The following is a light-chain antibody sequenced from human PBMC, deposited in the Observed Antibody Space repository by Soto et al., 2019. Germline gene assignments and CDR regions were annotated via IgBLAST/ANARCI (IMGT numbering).Light chain of an antibody. J-gene: IGLJ1*01. Sequence: QSVRAQPASVSGSPGQSITISCTGTSSDVGGYNYVSWYQQHPGKAPKLMIYEVSNRPSGVSHRFSGSKSGNTASLTISGLQAEDEADYYCSSYASSSTSFGTGTKV. CDR1: SSDVGGYNY. V-gene: IGLV2-14*03. CDR3: SSYASSSTS. CDR2: EVS.